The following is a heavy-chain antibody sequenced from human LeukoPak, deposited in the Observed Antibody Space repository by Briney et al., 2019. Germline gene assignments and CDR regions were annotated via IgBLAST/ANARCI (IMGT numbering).Heavy chain of an antibody. V-gene: IGHV3-38-3*01. CDR3: ARDRSYYYYYGMDV. CDR1: GFTVSSNE. Sequence: GGSLRLSCAASGFTVSSNEMSWVRQAPGKGLEWVSSISGGSTYYADSRKGRFTISRDNSKNTLHLQMNSLRAEDTAVYYCARDRSYYYYYGMDVWGQGTTVTVSS. J-gene: IGHJ6*02. CDR2: ISGGST.